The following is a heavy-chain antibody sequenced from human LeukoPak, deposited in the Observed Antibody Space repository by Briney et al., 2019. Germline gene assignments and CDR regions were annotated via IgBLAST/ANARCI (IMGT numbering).Heavy chain of an antibody. CDR3: ARAPWGRQDY. J-gene: IGHJ4*02. V-gene: IGHV3-74*01. CDR2: INDDGSDT. Sequence: GGSLRLSCAASGFTFKLYWMHWVRQVPGKRPVWVSRINDDGSDTIYADSVRGRFTISRDDAKNTVYLQMNSLRAEDTAVYFCARAPWGRQDYWGQGTLVTVSS. D-gene: IGHD7-27*01. CDR1: GFTFKLYW.